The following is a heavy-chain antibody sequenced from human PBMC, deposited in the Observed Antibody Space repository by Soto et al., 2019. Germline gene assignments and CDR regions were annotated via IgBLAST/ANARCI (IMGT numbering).Heavy chain of an antibody. CDR1: GGSISSGGYY. V-gene: IGHV4-31*03. CDR3: ARDRPSSSWYNFHYYGMDV. CDR2: IYYSGST. D-gene: IGHD6-13*01. J-gene: IGHJ6*02. Sequence: SETLSLTCTVSGGSISSGGYYWSWIRQHPGKGLEWIGYIYYSGSTYYNPSLKSRVTISVDTSKNQFSLKLSSVTAADTAVYYCARDRPSSSWYNFHYYGMDVWGQGTTVTVSS.